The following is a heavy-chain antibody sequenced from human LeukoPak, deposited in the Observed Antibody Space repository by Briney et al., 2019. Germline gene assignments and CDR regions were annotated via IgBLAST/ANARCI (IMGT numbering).Heavy chain of an antibody. J-gene: IGHJ4*02. CDR1: GFTFNNYW. CDR3: ARDTRYFDY. V-gene: IGHV3-7*01. Sequence: GGYLRLSCAAAGFTFNNYWMTWVRQAPGKGLEWVGNINLDGSDKYYGDSVKGRFTISRDNAKNSLYLQMNSRRAEDTAVYYCARDTRYFDYWGQGNMVSVPS. CDR2: INLDGSDK.